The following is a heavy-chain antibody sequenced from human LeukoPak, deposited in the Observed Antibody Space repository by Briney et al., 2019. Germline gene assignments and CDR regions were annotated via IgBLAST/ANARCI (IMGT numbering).Heavy chain of an antibody. V-gene: IGHV4-4*07. D-gene: IGHD1-1*01. Sequence: SETLCLTCTVSGGSISSYYWSWIRQPAGKGLEWIGRIYNTGSTNCNPSLKSGVTMSVDTSKNQFSLNLTSVTAADTAVYYCARATTFDYWGPGTLVTVSS. CDR3: ARATTFDY. J-gene: IGHJ4*02. CDR1: GGSISSYY. CDR2: IYNTGST.